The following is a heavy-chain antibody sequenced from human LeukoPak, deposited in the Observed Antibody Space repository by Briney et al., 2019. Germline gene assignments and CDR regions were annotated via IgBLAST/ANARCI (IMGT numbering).Heavy chain of an antibody. J-gene: IGHJ4*02. CDR3: SKDQVKDYSNYLDY. Sequence: GGSLRLSCAASGFTFSSYAMSWVRQAPGKGLEWVSVISGSGGSTYHANSVKGRFTISRDNSKNTLYLQMNFLRAEDTAVYYCSKDQVKDYSNYLDYWGQGTLVTVSS. D-gene: IGHD4-11*01. CDR2: ISGSGGST. V-gene: IGHV3-23*01. CDR1: GFTFSSYA.